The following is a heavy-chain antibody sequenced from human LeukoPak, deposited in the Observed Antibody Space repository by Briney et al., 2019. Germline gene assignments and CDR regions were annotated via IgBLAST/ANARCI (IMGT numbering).Heavy chain of an antibody. CDR3: ARSKSYSSGWTDFDY. J-gene: IGHJ4*02. D-gene: IGHD6-19*01. CDR2: IGTAGNT. CDR1: GFTFSSHD. V-gene: IGHV3-13*01. Sequence: GSLRLFCAASGFTFSSHDMHWVRQPTGKGLEWVSVIGTAGNTYYADSVKGRFTISRENAKNSLYLQMDNLRAGDTAVYYCARSKSYSSGWTDFDYWGQGTLVAVSS.